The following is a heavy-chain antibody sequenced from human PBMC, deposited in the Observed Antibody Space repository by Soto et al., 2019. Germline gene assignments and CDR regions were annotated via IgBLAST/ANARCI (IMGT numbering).Heavy chain of an antibody. V-gene: IGHV3-49*03. CDR2: IRSKAYGGTT. J-gene: IGHJ4*02. D-gene: IGHD3-3*01. CDR1: GFTFGDYA. Sequence: GESLKISCTASGFTFGDYAMSWFRQAPGKGLEWVGFIRSKAYGGTTEYAASVKGRFTISRDDSKSIAYLQMNSLKTEDTAVYYCTRELRFLEWLLDYWGQGTLVTVSS. CDR3: TRELRFLEWLLDY.